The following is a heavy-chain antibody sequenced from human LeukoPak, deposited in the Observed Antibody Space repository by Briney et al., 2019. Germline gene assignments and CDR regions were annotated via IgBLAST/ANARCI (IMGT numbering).Heavy chain of an antibody. CDR3: AKLDLPIVVVTAILY. V-gene: IGHV3-23*01. CDR1: GFTFSSYA. Sequence: PGGSLRLSCAASGFTFSSYAMSWVRQAPGKGLEWVSAISGSGGSTYYADSVKGRFTISRDNSKNTLYLQMNSLRAEDTAVYYCAKLDLPIVVVTAILYWGQGTLVTVSS. CDR2: ISGSGGST. J-gene: IGHJ4*02. D-gene: IGHD2-21*02.